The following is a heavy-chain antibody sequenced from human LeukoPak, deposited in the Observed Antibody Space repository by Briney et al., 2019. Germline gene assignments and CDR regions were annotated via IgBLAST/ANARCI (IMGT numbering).Heavy chain of an antibody. V-gene: IGHV3-30-3*01. Sequence: GGSLRLSCAASGFTFSSYAMHWVRQAPGKGLEWVAIISYDGSSTSYADSVKGRFTMSRDNSKNTLCLQMNSLRAEDTAVYYCARGQLAAGGIEYWGQGTLVTVSS. CDR3: ARGQLAAGGIEY. CDR2: ISYDGSST. J-gene: IGHJ4*02. D-gene: IGHD6-13*01. CDR1: GFTFSSYA.